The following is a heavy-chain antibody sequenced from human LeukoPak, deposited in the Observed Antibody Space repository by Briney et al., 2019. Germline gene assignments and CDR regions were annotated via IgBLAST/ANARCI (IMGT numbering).Heavy chain of an antibody. V-gene: IGHV3-48*01. CDR1: GFTFSGYS. CDR2: ISSGSSAI. CDR3: ARGRADYYFDY. D-gene: IGHD2-21*02. J-gene: IGHJ4*02. Sequence: GGSLRLSCAASGFTFSGYSMNWVRQAPGKGLEWVSYISSGSSAIYYADSVKGRFTISRDNAKNSLYLQMNSLRAEDTAVYYCARGRADYYFDYWGQGTLVTVS.